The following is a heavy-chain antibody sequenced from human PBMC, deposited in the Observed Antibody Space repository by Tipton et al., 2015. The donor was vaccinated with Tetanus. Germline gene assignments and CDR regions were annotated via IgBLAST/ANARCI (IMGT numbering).Heavy chain of an antibody. J-gene: IGHJ5*02. V-gene: IGHV4-39*01. CDR3: ATQTDNWFDP. Sequence: TLSLTCTVSGDFVTFGSYYWGWIRQPPGKGLAWIGSVYYSGTTYYNASLERRVPISIDTAKTQISMKLTSVTAADTAVYYCATQTDNWFDPWGQGLLVTVSS. CDR2: VYYSGTT. CDR1: GDFVTFGSYY.